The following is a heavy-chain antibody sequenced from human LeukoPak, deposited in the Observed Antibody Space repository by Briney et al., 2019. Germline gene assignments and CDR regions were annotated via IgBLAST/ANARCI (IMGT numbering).Heavy chain of an antibody. Sequence: ASVKVSCKASGYTFIAYYIHWVRQAPGQGLEWMGWINPKSGGTNYAQKFQGRVTMTRDTSITTAYMELSRLRLDGTAIYYCARGGAYGSESYSFDYWGQGTLVAVSS. D-gene: IGHD3-10*01. CDR2: INPKSGGT. V-gene: IGHV1-2*02. CDR3: ARGGAYGSESYSFDY. CDR1: GYTFIAYY. J-gene: IGHJ4*02.